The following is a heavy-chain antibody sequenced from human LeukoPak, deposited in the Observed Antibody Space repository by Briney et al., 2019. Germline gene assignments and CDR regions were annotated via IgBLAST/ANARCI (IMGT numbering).Heavy chain of an antibody. CDR2: ISGSGGST. V-gene: IGHV3-23*01. D-gene: IGHD6-13*01. J-gene: IGHJ3*02. Sequence: GGSLRLSCAASGFTFSSYAMSWVRQAPGKGLEWVSAISGSGGSTYYADSVKGGFTISRDNSENTLYLQRNSLTAEDTAVYYFAGLLSSSWLPGAFYIWGQGTMVTVPS. CDR3: AGLLSSSWLPGAFYI. CDR1: GFTFSSYA.